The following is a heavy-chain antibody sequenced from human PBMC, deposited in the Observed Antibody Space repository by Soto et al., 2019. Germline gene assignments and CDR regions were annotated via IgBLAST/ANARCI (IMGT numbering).Heavy chain of an antibody. CDR1: GFTFSSYW. Sequence: PGGSLRLSCAASGFTFSSYWMHWFRQAPGKGLMWVSRINSGGGTTTYADSVKGRFTISRDNARNTLYLQMNGLRAEDTALYYCARWFTYGNFDYFDYWGQGTQVTVPS. CDR2: INSGGGTT. CDR3: ARWFTYGNFDYFDY. J-gene: IGHJ4*02. V-gene: IGHV3-74*01. D-gene: IGHD3-10*01.